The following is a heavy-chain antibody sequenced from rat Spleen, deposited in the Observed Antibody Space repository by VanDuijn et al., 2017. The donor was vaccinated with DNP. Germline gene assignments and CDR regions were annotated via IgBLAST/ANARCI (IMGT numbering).Heavy chain of an antibody. CDR1: GFTFSSFP. Sequence: EVQLAASGGDLVQPGRSVKLSCAVSGFTFSSFPMAWVRQAPTKGLEWVAAITFSGGNTYYRDSVKGRFTISRDNARSTLYLQMNSRRSEDTATYYCTRGGFNYGSPYWYFDFWGPGTMVTVSS. V-gene: IGHV5-46*01. CDR3: TRGGFNYGSPYWYFDF. D-gene: IGHD1-3*01. J-gene: IGHJ1*01. CDR2: ITFSGGNT.